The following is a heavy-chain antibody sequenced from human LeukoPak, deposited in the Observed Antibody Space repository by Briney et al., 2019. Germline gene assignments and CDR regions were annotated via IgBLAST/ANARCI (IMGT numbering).Heavy chain of an antibody. D-gene: IGHD3-10*01. CDR3: AKDLGGEGGSGFPGY. CDR1: GFTFVSYA. J-gene: IGHJ4*02. Sequence: GRSLRLSCAASGFTFVSYAMNWVRQVPGKGLEWVSAISGSGSDTYYADSVKGRFTISRDNSKSTLYLQMNSLRAEDTAIYYCAKDLGGEGGSGFPGYWGRGTLVTVSS. CDR2: ISGSGSDT. V-gene: IGHV3-23*01.